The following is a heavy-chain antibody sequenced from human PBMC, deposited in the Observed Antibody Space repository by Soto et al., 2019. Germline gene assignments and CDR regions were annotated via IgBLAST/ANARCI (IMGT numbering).Heavy chain of an antibody. CDR3: ARVRGGGTMVRGVIDY. CDR2: IYYSGST. CDR1: GGSISSGGYY. J-gene: IGHJ4*02. D-gene: IGHD3-10*01. V-gene: IGHV4-31*03. Sequence: QVQLQESGPGLVKPSQTLSLTCTVSGGSISSGGYYWSWIRQHPGKGLEWIGYIYYSGSTYYNPSLKSRVTISVDTSKNQCSLKLSSVTAADTAVYYCARVRGGGTMVRGVIDYWGQGTLVTVSS.